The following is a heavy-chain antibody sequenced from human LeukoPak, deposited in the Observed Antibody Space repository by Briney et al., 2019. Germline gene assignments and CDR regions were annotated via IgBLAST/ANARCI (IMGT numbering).Heavy chain of an antibody. CDR1: GYTFTSYG. D-gene: IGHD1-26*01. CDR3: ERDLSVGAAALYYFDY. Sequence: ASVKVSCKASGYTFTSYGISWVRQAPGQGLEWMGWISAYNGNTNYAQKLQGRVTMTTDTSTSTAYMELRSLRSDDTAVYYCERDLSVGAAALYYFDYWGQGTLVTVSS. V-gene: IGHV1-18*01. CDR2: ISAYNGNT. J-gene: IGHJ4*02.